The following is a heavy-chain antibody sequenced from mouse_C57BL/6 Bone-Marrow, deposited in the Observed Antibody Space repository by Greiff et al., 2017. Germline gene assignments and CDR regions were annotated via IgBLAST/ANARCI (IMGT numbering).Heavy chain of an antibody. CDR1: GYTFTSYW. CDR3: ARRYYGSGKALAY. J-gene: IGHJ3*01. D-gene: IGHD1-1*01. CDR2: IDPSDSYT. V-gene: IGHV1-59*01. Sequence: QVRLQQPGAELVRPGTSVKLSCKASGYTFTSYWMHWVKQRPGQGLEWIGVIDPSDSYTNYNQKFKGKATLTVDTSSSTAYMQLSSLTSEDSAVYYCARRYYGSGKALAYWGQGTLVTVSA.